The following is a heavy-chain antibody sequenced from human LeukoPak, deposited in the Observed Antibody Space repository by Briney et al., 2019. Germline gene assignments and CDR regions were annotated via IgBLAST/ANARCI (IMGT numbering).Heavy chain of an antibody. Sequence: PSETLSLTCTVSGGYISGFYWSWIRQPPEKGLEWIGYVHYSGSTNYNPSLKSRVIISVDSSKNQFSLKLSSVTAADTAVYYCASLGYCSSTSCYRVWAFDIWGQGTMVTVSS. D-gene: IGHD2-2*01. CDR3: ASLGYCSSTSCYRVWAFDI. V-gene: IGHV4-59*08. CDR2: VHYSGST. J-gene: IGHJ3*02. CDR1: GGYISGFY.